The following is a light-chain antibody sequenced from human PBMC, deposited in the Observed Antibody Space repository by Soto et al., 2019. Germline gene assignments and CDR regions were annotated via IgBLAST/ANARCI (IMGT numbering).Light chain of an antibody. J-gene: IGKJ3*01. CDR3: QQLNSYPPFT. V-gene: IGKV1-9*01. Sequence: DIQLTQSPSFLSASVGDRVTITCRASPGISSYLAWYQQKPGKAPKLLIYAASTLQSGVPSRFSGSGSGTEFTLTISSLQAEALANDECQQLNSYPPFTFGPGTKVYIK. CDR1: PGISSY. CDR2: AAS.